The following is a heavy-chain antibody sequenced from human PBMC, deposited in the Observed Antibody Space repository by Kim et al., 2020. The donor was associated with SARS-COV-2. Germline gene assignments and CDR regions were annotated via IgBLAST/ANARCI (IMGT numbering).Heavy chain of an antibody. CDR3: ARREAGSNYFDY. V-gene: IGHV4-4*07. J-gene: IGHJ4*02. D-gene: IGHD1-26*01. CDR1: GGSINSYY. CDR2: VYANGRT. Sequence: SETLSLTCTVSGGSINSYYWSWIRQPAGEGLEWIGRVYANGRTDYNPSLKSRVTMSRDTSENQVSLKLSAVTAADTAVYYCARREAGSNYFDYWGLGTLV.